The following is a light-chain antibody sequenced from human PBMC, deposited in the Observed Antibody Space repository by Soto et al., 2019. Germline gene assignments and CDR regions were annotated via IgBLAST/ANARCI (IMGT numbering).Light chain of an antibody. CDR2: KAS. V-gene: IGKV1-5*03. Sequence: QMTQSPCTLSASVGDRVTITGRASQSISSWLAWYQQKPGKAPKLLIYKASSLESGVPSRFSGSGSGTEFTLTISSLQPDDFATYYCQQYNSYSCTFGQGTKVDIK. CDR3: QQYNSYSCT. CDR1: QSISSW. J-gene: IGKJ1*01.